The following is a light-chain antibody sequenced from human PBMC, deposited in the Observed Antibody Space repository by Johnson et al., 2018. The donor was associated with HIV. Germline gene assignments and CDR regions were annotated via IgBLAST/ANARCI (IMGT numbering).Light chain of an antibody. Sequence: QSVLTQPPSVSAAPGQKVTISCSGSSSNIGNNYVSWYQQLPGTAPQLLIYDNNKRPSGIPDRFPGSKSGTSATLGITRLPPGDEADDYCGTWDSNLSAGGLVFGTGTNVTVL. CDR1: SSNIGNNY. CDR2: DNN. CDR3: GTWDSNLSAGGLV. J-gene: IGLJ1*01. V-gene: IGLV1-51*01.